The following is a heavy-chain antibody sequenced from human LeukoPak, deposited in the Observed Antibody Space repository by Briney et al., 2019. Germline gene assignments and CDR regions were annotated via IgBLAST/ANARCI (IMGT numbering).Heavy chain of an antibody. CDR3: ARGGTDYGAY. CDR1: GYTFTDYY. V-gene: IGHV1-2*02. J-gene: IGHJ4*02. Sequence: GASVKVSCKASGYTFTDYYMHWVRQAPGQGLEWMEWINPNSGDTNYAQKFQGRVSMTRDTSISTAYMELSSLISDDTAVFYCARGGTDYGAYWGQGTLVTVSS. D-gene: IGHD4-17*01. CDR2: INPNSGDT.